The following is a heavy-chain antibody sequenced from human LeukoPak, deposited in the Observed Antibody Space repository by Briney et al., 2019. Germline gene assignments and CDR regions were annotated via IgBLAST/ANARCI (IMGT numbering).Heavy chain of an antibody. Sequence: GGSLRLSCAASGFTFSDYYMSWIRQAPGKGLEWVSYISSGGSTIYYADSVKGRFTISRDNAKNSLYLQMNSLRAEDTAVYYCARKSVGYSGYDCVDYWGQGTLATVSS. V-gene: IGHV3-11*04. D-gene: IGHD5-12*01. CDR3: ARKSVGYSGYDCVDY. J-gene: IGHJ4*02. CDR2: ISSGGSTI. CDR1: GFTFSDYY.